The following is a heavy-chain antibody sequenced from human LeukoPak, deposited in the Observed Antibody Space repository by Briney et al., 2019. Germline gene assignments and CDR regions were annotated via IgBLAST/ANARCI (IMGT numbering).Heavy chain of an antibody. D-gene: IGHD2-15*01. V-gene: IGHV3-9*01. CDR2: ISWNSGSI. J-gene: IGHJ3*02. CDR3: AKDVVGQSTDAFDI. Sequence: PGGSLRLSCAASGFTFDDYAMHWVRQAPGKGLEWVSGISWNSGSIGYADSVKGRFTISRDNAKNSLYLQMNSLRAEDTALYYCAKDVVGQSTDAFDIWGQGTMVTVSS. CDR1: GFTFDDYA.